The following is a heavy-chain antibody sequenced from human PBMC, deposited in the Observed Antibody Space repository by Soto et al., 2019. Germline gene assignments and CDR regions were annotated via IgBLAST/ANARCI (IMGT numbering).Heavy chain of an antibody. CDR3: ARHRYYEGSVPGYGMDV. Sequence: GGSLRLSCAASGFTFSNYAVTWVRQAPGKGLEYISYISNGGSFIYYADSVKGRFTISRDTAKTSLYLQMNSLRAEDTALYYCARHRYYEGSVPGYGMDVWGQGTTVTVSS. D-gene: IGHD3-16*01. V-gene: IGHV3-11*01. CDR1: GFTFSNYA. CDR2: ISNGGSFI. J-gene: IGHJ6*02.